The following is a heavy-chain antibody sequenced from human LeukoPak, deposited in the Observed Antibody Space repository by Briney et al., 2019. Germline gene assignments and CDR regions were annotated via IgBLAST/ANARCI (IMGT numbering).Heavy chain of an antibody. CDR3: ARDGVHIVVVPAATADPPDY. CDR2: INPNSGGT. Sequence: ASVKVSCKASGYTFTGYYMHWVRQAPGQGLEWMGWINPNSGGTNYAQKFQGRVTMTRDTSISTAYMELRSLRSDDTAVYYCARDGVHIVVVPAATADPPDYWGQGTLVTVSS. D-gene: IGHD2-2*01. V-gene: IGHV1-2*02. J-gene: IGHJ4*02. CDR1: GYTFTGYY.